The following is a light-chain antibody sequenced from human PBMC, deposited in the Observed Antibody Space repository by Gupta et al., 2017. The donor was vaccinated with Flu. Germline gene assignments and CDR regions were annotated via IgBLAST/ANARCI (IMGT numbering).Light chain of an antibody. J-gene: IGLJ2*01. Sequence: QSVLTQPPSVSAAPGQKVTISCSGTSSNIGINFVSWYQQLPGTAPKLLIYDNDRRPSGIPDRISGSKSDTSATLGITGLQTGDEADYYCGTWDDSLSAVIFGGGTKVAVL. CDR1: SSNIGINF. CDR3: GTWDDSLSAVI. CDR2: DND. V-gene: IGLV1-51*01.